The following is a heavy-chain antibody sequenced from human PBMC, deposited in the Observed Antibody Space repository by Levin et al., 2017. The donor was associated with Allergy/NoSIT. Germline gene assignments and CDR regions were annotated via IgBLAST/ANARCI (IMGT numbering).Heavy chain of an antibody. V-gene: IGHV1-69*01. Sequence: RGESLKISCKASGGTFSSYAISWVRQAPGQGLEWMGGIIPIFGTANYAQKFQGRVTITADESTSTAYMELSSLRSEDTAVYYCARDLGERLSYWGQGTLVTVSS. CDR1: GGTFSSYA. J-gene: IGHJ4*02. D-gene: IGHD3-16*01. CDR2: IIPIFGTA. CDR3: ARDLGERLSY.